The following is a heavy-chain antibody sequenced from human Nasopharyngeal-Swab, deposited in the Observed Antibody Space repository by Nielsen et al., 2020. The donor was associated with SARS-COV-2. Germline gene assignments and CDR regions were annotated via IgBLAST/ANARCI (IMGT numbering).Heavy chain of an antibody. D-gene: IGHD6-13*01. V-gene: IGHV3-30*03. J-gene: IGHJ4*02. CDR3: ARARALMSIAAAVDY. CDR2: ISYDGSNK. CDR1: GFTFSSYG. Sequence: GESLKISCAASGFTFSSYGMHWVRQAPGKGLEWVAVISYDGSNKYYADSVKGRFTISRDNSKNTLYLQMNSLRAEDTAVYYCARARALMSIAAAVDYWGQGTLVTVSS.